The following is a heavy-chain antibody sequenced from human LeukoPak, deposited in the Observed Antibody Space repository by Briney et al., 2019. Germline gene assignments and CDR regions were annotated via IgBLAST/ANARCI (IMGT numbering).Heavy chain of an antibody. Sequence: SGTLSLTCAVSGGSISSSNWWSWVRQPPGKGLEWIGEINHSGSTNYNPSLKSRVTISVDKSKNQFSLKLSSVTAADTAVYYCARNPRWYCSSTSCSRPFGYWGQGTLVTVSS. V-gene: IGHV4-4*02. CDR3: ARNPRWYCSSTSCSRPFGY. CDR2: INHSGST. CDR1: GGSISSSNW. J-gene: IGHJ4*02. D-gene: IGHD2-2*01.